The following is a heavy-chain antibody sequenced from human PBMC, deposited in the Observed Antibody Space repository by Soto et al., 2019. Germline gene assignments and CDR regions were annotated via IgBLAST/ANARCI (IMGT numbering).Heavy chain of an antibody. CDR3: ARDHKWDGMDV. J-gene: IGHJ6*02. D-gene: IGHD1-26*01. CDR2: INYSGTT. Sequence: SDTPSLTCSESGGSFSSDSFIWSWVRQFPGKGLEWIGYINYSGTTYYNPSLRSRITMSVDTSKNQFSLNLSSVTAADTAVYYCARDHKWDGMDVWGQGTTVTVS. V-gene: IGHV4-31*03. CDR1: GGSFSSDSFI.